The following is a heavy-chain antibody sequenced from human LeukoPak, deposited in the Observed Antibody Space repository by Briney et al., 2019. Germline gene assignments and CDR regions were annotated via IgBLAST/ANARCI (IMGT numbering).Heavy chain of an antibody. J-gene: IGHJ4*02. D-gene: IGHD3-22*01. V-gene: IGHV1-69*06. CDR1: GGTFSSYA. CDR2: IIPIFGTA. CDR3: ARTQYYYDSSGLDY. Sequence: SVKVSCKASGGTFSSYAISWVRQAPGQGLEWMGGIIPIFGTANYAQKFQGRVTITADKSTSTAYMELSSLRSEDTAVYYCARTQYYYDSSGLDYWGQGTLVTVSS.